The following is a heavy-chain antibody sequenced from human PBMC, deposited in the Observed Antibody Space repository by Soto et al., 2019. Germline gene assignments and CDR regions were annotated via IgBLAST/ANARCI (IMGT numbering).Heavy chain of an antibody. CDR2: INHSGST. D-gene: IGHD3-10*01. CDR1: GGSFSGYY. V-gene: IGHV4-34*01. J-gene: IGHJ4*02. CDR3: VRGRWLWDGSGSYLNN. Sequence: QVQLQQWGAGLLKPSETLSLTCAVYGGSFSGYYWSWIRQPPGKGLEWIGEINHSGSTNYNPSLKSRVTISVDTSTNQFSLKLSAVTAADTAVYYCVRGRWLWDGSGSYLNNWGQGTLVTVSS.